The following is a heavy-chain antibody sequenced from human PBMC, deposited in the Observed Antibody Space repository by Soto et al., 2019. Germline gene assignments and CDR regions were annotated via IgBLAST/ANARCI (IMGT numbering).Heavy chain of an antibody. CDR1: GFTFSSYA. CDR2: ITDSGDST. D-gene: IGHD6-6*01. V-gene: IGHV3-23*01. J-gene: IGHJ4*02. CDR3: VKGSRSSRPYYFDY. Sequence: PGGSLRLSCAASGFTFSSYAMSWVRQAPLKGLEWVSAITDSGDSTYHADSVKGRFTISRDNSKNTLYLQMNSLRAEDTAVYYCVKGSRSSRPYYFDYWGQGTLVTVSS.